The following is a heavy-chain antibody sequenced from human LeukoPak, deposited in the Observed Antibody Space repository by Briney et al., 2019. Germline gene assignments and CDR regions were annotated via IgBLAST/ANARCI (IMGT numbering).Heavy chain of an antibody. CDR1: GFTFKSYG. J-gene: IGHJ4*02. CDR3: ARDRGSDDPIDY. Sequence: GGSLRLSCAASGFTFKSYGMHWVRQTPGKGLEWLAVIWHDGTKKYYADSVKGRFTISRDNSKGTLSLQLNSLRAEDTAVYYCARDRGSDDPIDYWGQGTLVSVPS. CDR2: IWHDGTKK. D-gene: IGHD2-15*01. V-gene: IGHV3-33*01.